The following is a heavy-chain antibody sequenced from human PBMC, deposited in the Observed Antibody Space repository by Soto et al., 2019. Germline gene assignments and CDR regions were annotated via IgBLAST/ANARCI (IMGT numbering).Heavy chain of an antibody. CDR3: ARTVTTVTTSPYYFDY. CDR2: IYYSGST. Sequence: QVQLQESGPGLVKPSETLSLTCTVSGGSVSSGSYYWSWIRQPPGKGLEWIGYIYYSGSTNYNPSHKSRVTISGDTSKNQFSLKLSSVTAADTAVYYCARTVTTVTTSPYYFDYWGQGTLVTVSS. D-gene: IGHD4-17*01. V-gene: IGHV4-61*01. J-gene: IGHJ4*02. CDR1: GGSVSSGSYY.